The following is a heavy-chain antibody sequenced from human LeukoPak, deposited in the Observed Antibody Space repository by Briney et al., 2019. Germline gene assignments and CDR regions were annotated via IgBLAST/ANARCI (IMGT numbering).Heavy chain of an antibody. Sequence: GGSLRLSCAASGFRFDDYGMSWVRHVPGKGLEWVSGTNWDGASTGYADSVKGRFTISRDSVKNFLYLQMNSLRVEDTALYFCGRVYCSTTSCYDYYDYYMDVWGKGTTVTVSS. D-gene: IGHD2-2*01. CDR2: TNWDGAST. CDR1: GFRFDDYG. V-gene: IGHV3-20*04. J-gene: IGHJ6*03. CDR3: GRVYCSTTSCYDYYDYYMDV.